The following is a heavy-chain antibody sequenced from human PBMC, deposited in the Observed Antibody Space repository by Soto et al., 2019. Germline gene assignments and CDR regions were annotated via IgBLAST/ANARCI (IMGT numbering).Heavy chain of an antibody. CDR2: ISSSSSTI. D-gene: IGHD4-17*01. Sequence: GGSLRLSCAASGFTFSSYSMNWVRQAPGKGLEWVSYISSSSSTIYYTDSVKGRFTISRDNAKNSLFLQMSSLGDEDTAMYYRARDLPVTRTGSGLFYGMDVWGQGTTVTVSS. V-gene: IGHV3-48*02. J-gene: IGHJ6*02. CDR1: GFTFSSYS. CDR3: ARDLPVTRTGSGLFYGMDV.